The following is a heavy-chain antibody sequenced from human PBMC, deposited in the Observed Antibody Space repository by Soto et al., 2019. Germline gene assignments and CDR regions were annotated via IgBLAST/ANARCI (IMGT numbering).Heavy chain of an antibody. CDR1: GYSFTSYW. CDR2: IYPGDSDT. Sequence: GVSLKISCKGSGYSFTSYWIGWVRQMPGKGLEWMGIIYPGDSDTRYSPSFQGQVTISADKSISTAYLQWSSLKASDTAMYYCARRVLWSSGFSYYFDYWGQGTLVTVSS. J-gene: IGHJ4*02. D-gene: IGHD3-22*01. V-gene: IGHV5-51*01. CDR3: ARRVLWSSGFSYYFDY.